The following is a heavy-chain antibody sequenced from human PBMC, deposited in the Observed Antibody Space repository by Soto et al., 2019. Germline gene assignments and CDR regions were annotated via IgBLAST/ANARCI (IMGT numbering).Heavy chain of an antibody. D-gene: IGHD3-22*01. Sequence: PLETLSLTCAVYGGSCSGYYWSWIRQPPGKGLEWIGEINHSGSTHYNPSLKSRVTISVDTSKNQFSLKLSSVTAADTAVYYCARNLKNYYDIEWYFDLWGRGTLVPVSS. CDR1: GGSCSGYY. CDR2: INHSGST. V-gene: IGHV4-34*01. J-gene: IGHJ2*01. CDR3: ARNLKNYYDIEWYFDL.